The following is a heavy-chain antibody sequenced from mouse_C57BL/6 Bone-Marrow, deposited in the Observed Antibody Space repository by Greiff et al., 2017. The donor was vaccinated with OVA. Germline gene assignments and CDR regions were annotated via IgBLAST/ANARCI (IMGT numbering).Heavy chain of an antibody. J-gene: IGHJ1*03. CDR1: GYTFTSYW. V-gene: IGHV1-55*01. CDR3: ARCDGYYWYVDV. CDR2: IYPGSGST. Sequence: QVQLQQPGAELVKPGASVKMSCKASGYTFTSYWITWVKQRPGQGLEWIGDIYPGSGSTNYNEKFKSKATLTVDTSSSTAYMQLSSLTSEDSAVYYCARCDGYYWYVDVWGTGTTVTVSS. D-gene: IGHD2-3*01.